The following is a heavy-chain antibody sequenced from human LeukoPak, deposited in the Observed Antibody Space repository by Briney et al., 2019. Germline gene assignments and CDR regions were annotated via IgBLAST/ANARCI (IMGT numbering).Heavy chain of an antibody. CDR1: GLTFSTYS. J-gene: IGHJ6*03. Sequence: GGSLRLSCAASGLTFSTYSMNWVRQAPGKGLEWVSSINSDSDYIYYADSVKGRFTISRDNAKNSLYLHMNSLRAEDTAVYYCARRGYGDYAPLNYYYYMDVWGKGTTVTVSS. D-gene: IGHD4-17*01. V-gene: IGHV3-21*01. CDR2: INSDSDYI. CDR3: ARRGYGDYAPLNYYYYMDV.